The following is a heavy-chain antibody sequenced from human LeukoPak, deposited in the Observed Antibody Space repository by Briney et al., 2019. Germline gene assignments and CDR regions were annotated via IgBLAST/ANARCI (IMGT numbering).Heavy chain of an antibody. V-gene: IGHV4-39*01. D-gene: IGHD5-24*01. CDR2: IYYSGST. Sequence: PSETLSLTCTVSGGSISSSSYYWGWIRQPPGKGLEWIGSIYYSGSTYYNPSLKSRVTISVDTSKNQFSLKLSSVTAADTAVYYCARGGEGRKRYRWLQYSDAFDIWGQGTMVTVSS. J-gene: IGHJ3*02. CDR3: ARGGEGRKRYRWLQYSDAFDI. CDR1: GGSISSSSYY.